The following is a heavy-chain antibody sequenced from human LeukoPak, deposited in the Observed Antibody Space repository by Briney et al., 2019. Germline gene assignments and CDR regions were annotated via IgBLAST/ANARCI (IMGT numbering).Heavy chain of an antibody. D-gene: IGHD3-10*01. CDR2: IYTSGST. V-gene: IGHV4-61*02. Sequence: SETLSLTCTVSGGSISSGSYYWSWIRQPAGKGLEWIGRIYTSGSTNYNPSLKSRVTISVDTSKNQISLKLSSVTAADTAVYYCARSAMVRGVTYFDYWGQGTLVTVSS. CDR1: GGSISSGSYY. CDR3: ARSAMVRGVTYFDY. J-gene: IGHJ4*02.